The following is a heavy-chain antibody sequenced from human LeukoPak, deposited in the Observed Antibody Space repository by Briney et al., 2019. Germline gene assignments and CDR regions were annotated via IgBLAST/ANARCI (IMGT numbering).Heavy chain of an antibody. V-gene: IGHV3-23*01. J-gene: IGHJ4*02. CDR2: ISSNGYTT. CDR3: ARDRAAYYFDS. D-gene: IGHD6-13*01. CDR1: GFTFSNYA. Sequence: PGGSLRLSCAASGFTFSNYAMSWVRQAPGKGLEWVSSISSNGYTTYYADSVKGRFTISRDNSKNTLSLQMNSLRAEDTAIYYCARDRAAYYFDSWGQGTLVTVSP.